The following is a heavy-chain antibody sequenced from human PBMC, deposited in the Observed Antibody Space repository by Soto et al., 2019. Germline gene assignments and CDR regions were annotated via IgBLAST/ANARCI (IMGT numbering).Heavy chain of an antibody. Sequence: GESLKISCKGSGYSFTSDWIGWVRQMPGKGLEWMGIIYPGDSDTRYSPSFQGQVTISADKSISTAYLQWSSLKASDTAMYYCARHRIAAAGTTSLNYYHYYGMDVWGQGTTVTVSS. J-gene: IGHJ6*02. CDR3: ARHRIAAAGTTSLNYYHYYGMDV. CDR2: IYPGDSDT. CDR1: GYSFTSDW. V-gene: IGHV5-51*01. D-gene: IGHD6-13*01.